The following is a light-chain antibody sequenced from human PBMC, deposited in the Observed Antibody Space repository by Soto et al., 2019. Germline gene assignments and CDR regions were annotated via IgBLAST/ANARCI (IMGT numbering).Light chain of an antibody. CDR3: QQRTNWPLT. J-gene: IGKJ3*01. V-gene: IGKV3-11*01. CDR1: QSVGSY. CDR2: DAS. Sequence: IVLIQSPATLALSPGEGATLSCRASQSVGSYLAWYQHKPGQAPRLLISDASNRATGIPARFSGSGSETDFTLTISSLEPEDFAVYYCQQRTNWPLTFGPGTKVDIK.